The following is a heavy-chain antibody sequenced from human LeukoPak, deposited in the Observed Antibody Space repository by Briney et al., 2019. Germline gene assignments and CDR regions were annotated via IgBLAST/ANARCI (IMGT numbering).Heavy chain of an antibody. CDR2: INHSGST. Sequence: PSETLSLTCAVYGGSFSGYYWSWIRQPPGKGLEWIGEINHSGSTNYNPSLKSRVTISVDTSKNQFSLKLSSVTAADTAVYYCARGEWLYDYWGQGTLVTASS. J-gene: IGHJ4*02. V-gene: IGHV4-34*01. CDR1: GGSFSGYY. D-gene: IGHD3-3*01. CDR3: ARGEWLYDY.